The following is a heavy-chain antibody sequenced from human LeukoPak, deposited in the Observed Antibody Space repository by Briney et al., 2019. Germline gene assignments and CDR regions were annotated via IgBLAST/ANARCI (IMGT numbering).Heavy chain of an antibody. CDR3: ARDGLYDSSGYYYVEDAFDI. D-gene: IGHD3-22*01. V-gene: IGHV3-7*01. Sequence: GGSLRLSCAASGFPFSSYWMSWVRQAPGKGLEWVANIKEDGSEKYYVDSVKGRFTIYRDNAKNSLYLQMNSLRAEDTAVYYCARDGLYDSSGYYYVEDAFDIWGQGTMVTVSS. CDR1: GFPFSSYW. J-gene: IGHJ3*02. CDR2: IKEDGSEK.